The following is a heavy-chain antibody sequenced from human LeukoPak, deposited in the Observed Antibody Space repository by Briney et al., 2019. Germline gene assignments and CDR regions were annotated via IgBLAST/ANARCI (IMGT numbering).Heavy chain of an antibody. J-gene: IGHJ6*04. V-gene: IGHV3-20*04. CDR3: ASIWSGYIRMDV. CDR1: GFTFDDYG. CDR2: INWNGGST. Sequence: GGSLRLSCAASGFTFDDYGMSWVRQAPGKGLEWVSGINWNGGSTGYADSVKGRFTISRDNAKNSLHLQMNSLRAEDTALYYCASIWSGYIRMDVWGKGTTVTVSS. D-gene: IGHD3-3*01.